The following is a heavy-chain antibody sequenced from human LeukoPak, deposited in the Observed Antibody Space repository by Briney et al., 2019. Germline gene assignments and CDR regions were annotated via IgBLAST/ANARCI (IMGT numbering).Heavy chain of an antibody. D-gene: IGHD2-2*01. CDR1: GYTFTDYY. V-gene: IGHV1-2*02. CDR3: ARANFLYCSSSTCLFDY. Sequence: ASVKVSCKASGYTFTDYYMHWVRQAPGQGFERVGWINPNDGDTNYAQKFQGRVTMTRDTSISTAHMEVSRLRSDDTAVYYCARANFLYCSSSTCLFDYWGQGTLVTVSS. CDR2: INPNDGDT. J-gene: IGHJ4*02.